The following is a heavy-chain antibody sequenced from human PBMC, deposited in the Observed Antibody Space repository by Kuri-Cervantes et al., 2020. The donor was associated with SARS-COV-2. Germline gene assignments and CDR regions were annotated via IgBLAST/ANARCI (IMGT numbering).Heavy chain of an antibody. D-gene: IGHD1-26*01. V-gene: IGHV4-39*07. J-gene: IGHJ4*02. CDR1: GGSISRSSHF. Sequence: ESLKISCTVSGGSISRSSHFWGWIRQPPGKGLEWIGSIHYRGTTYYKPSLNSRVTISVDTSKNQFSLKLSSVTAADTAVYYCARAHSGSYFGNDYWGQGTLVTVSS. CDR3: ARAHSGSYFGNDY. CDR2: IHYRGTT.